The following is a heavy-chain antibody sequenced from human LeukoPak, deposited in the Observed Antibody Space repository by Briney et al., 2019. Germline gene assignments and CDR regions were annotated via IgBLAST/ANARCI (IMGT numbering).Heavy chain of an antibody. D-gene: IGHD6-19*01. CDR1: GYTFTSYD. V-gene: IGHV1-8*01. CDR2: MNPNSGNT. J-gene: IGHJ6*02. Sequence: ASVKVSCKASGYTFTSYDINWVRQATGQGLEWMGWMNPNSGNTGYVQKFQGRVTMTRNTSISTAYMELSSLRSEGTAVYYCARGRVAVAGTKGRYYYGMDVWGQGTTVTVSS. CDR3: ARGRVAVAGTKGRYYYGMDV.